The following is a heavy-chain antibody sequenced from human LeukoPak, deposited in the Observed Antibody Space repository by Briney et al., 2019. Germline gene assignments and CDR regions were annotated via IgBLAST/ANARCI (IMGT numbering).Heavy chain of an antibody. J-gene: IGHJ4*02. CDR1: GYTFSSYY. D-gene: IGHD6-13*01. V-gene: IGHV1-46*01. CDR3: ARDLGIAAAGGPDY. Sequence: ASVKVSCKASGYTFSSYYMHWVRQALGQGLEWMGIINTSGGSTSYAQKFQGRVTMTRDMSTSTVYMELSSLRSEDTAVYYCARDLGIAAAGGPDYWGQGTLVTVSS. CDR2: INTSGGST.